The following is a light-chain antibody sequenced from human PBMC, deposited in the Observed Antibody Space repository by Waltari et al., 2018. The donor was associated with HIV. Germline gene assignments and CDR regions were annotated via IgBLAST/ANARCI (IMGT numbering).Light chain of an antibody. CDR2: KDT. V-gene: IGLV3-25*03. CDR1: ALPKQY. CDR3: QSADSNASLWV. Sequence: SYELTQPPSVSVSPGQTARIPCSGDALPKQYAYWYQQRPGQAPVLVIYKDTERPSGIPERFSGSSSGTTATLTIIGVQAQDEADYHCQSADSNASLWVFGGGTKLTVL. J-gene: IGLJ3*02.